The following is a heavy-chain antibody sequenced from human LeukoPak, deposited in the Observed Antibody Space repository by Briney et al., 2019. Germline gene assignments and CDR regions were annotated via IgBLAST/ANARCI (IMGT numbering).Heavy chain of an antibody. V-gene: IGHV3-73*01. CDR2: VRTKSNNYAT. Sequence: TGGSLRLSCAASGFTFSASAMHWVRQAAGKGLEWVGRVRTKSNNYATSYGASVKGRFIISRDDSRKMAYLQMNSLKVEDTAVYFCTSKDWRGHSSDYYSEFWGQGTLVTVSS. CDR3: TSKDWRGHSSDYYSEF. CDR1: GFTFSASA. D-gene: IGHD3-3*01. J-gene: IGHJ4*02.